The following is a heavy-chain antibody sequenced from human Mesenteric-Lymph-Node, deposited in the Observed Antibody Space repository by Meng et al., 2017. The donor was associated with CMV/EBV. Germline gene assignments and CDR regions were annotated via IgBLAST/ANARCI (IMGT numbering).Heavy chain of an antibody. CDR2: ISSSGTTI. Sequence: GESLKISCAASGFTFSSYEMNWVRQAPGKGLEWVSYISSSGTTIYYADSVKGRFTISRDNAKNSLYLQMNSLRAEDTAVYYCARFSFWSGYYDAFDIWGQGTMVTVSS. V-gene: IGHV3-48*03. D-gene: IGHD3-3*01. CDR3: ARFSFWSGYYDAFDI. CDR1: GFTFSSYE. J-gene: IGHJ3*02.